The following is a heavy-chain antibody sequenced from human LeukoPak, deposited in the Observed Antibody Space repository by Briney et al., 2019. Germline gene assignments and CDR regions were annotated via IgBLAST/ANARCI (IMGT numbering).Heavy chain of an antibody. CDR1: GGSISSGSYY. CDR3: ASNKGQWLFSD. V-gene: IGHV4-61*02. J-gene: IGHJ4*02. D-gene: IGHD6-19*01. Sequence: SETLSLTCTVSGGSISSGSYYWRWIRQPAGKGLEWIGRIYTSGSTNYNPSLKSRVTISVDTSKNQFSLRLSSVTAADAAVYYCASNKGQWLFSDWGQGTLVTVSS. CDR2: IYTSGST.